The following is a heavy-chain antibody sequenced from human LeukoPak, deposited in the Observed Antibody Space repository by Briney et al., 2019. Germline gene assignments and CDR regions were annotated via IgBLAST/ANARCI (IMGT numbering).Heavy chain of an antibody. V-gene: IGHV6-1*01. J-gene: IGHJ5*02. Sequence: SQTLSLTRAISGDSVSSNSAAWNWIRQSPSGGLEWLGRTYYRSKWYNDYAVSVKSRITINPDTSKNQFSLQLNSVTPEDTAVYYCARDLAVAGTGWFDPWGQGTLVTVSS. CDR3: ARDLAVAGTGWFDP. CDR2: TYYRSKWYN. CDR1: GDSVSSNSAA. D-gene: IGHD6-19*01.